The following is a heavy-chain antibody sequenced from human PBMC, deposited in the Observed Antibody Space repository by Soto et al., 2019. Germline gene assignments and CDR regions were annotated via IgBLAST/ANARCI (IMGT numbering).Heavy chain of an antibody. D-gene: IGHD3-22*01. J-gene: IGHJ3*02. CDR2: IYYSGST. CDR1: GGSISSSSYY. CDR3: ARQGEGYYYDSSGYYAFDI. V-gene: IGHV4-39*01. Sequence: SETLSLTCTVSGGSISSSSYYWGWIRQPPGKGLEWIGSIYYSGSTYYNPSLKSRVTISVDTSKNQFSLKLSSVTAADTAVYYCARQGEGYYYDSSGYYAFDIWGQGTMVT.